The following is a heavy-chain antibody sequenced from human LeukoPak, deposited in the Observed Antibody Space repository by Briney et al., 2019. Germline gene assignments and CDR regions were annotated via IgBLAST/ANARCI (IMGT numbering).Heavy chain of an antibody. V-gene: IGHV4-31*03. CDR1: GGSISSGGYY. Sequence: PSETLSLTCTVSGGSISSGGYYWSWIRQHPGKGLEWIGYICYSGSTYYNPSLKSRVTISVDTSKNQFSLKLSSVTAADTAVYYCARGRYNWNDGFDAFDIWGQGTMVTVSS. J-gene: IGHJ3*02. D-gene: IGHD1-20*01. CDR3: ARGRYNWNDGFDAFDI. CDR2: ICYSGST.